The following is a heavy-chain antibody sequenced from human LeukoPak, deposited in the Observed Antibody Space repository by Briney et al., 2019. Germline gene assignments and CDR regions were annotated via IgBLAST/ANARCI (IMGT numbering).Heavy chain of an antibody. V-gene: IGHV3-33*01. D-gene: IGHD3-10*01. CDR3: AGSYYNVFDY. CDR2: IWYDGSNK. Sequence: GGSLRLSCAASGFTFSNYGMHWVRQAPGKGLEWVALIWYDGSNKYYADSVKGRFTISRDNSKNTLYLQMNSLRAEDTAVYYCAGSYYNVFDYWGQGTLATVSS. CDR1: GFTFSNYG. J-gene: IGHJ4*02.